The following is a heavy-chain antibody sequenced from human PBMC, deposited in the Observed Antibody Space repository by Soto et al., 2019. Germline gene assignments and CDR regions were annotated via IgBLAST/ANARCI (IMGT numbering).Heavy chain of an antibody. CDR2: ISYDGSNK. CDR1: GFTFSSYG. Sequence: PGGSLRLSCAASGFTFSSYGMHWVRQAPGKGLEWVAVISYDGSNKYYADSVKGRFTISRDNSKNTLYLQMNSLRAEDTAVYYCATIAAAGTDYYYGMDVWGQGTTVTVS. V-gene: IGHV3-30*03. CDR3: ATIAAAGTDYYYGMDV. J-gene: IGHJ6*02. D-gene: IGHD6-13*01.